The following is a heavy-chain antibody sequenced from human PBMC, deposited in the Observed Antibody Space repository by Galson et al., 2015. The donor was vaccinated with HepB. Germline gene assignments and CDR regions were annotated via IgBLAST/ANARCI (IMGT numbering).Heavy chain of an antibody. CDR1: GFTFSSYN. D-gene: IGHD6-13*01. Sequence: SLRLSCAASGFTFSSYNMNWVRQAPGKGLEWVSSISSSSSYIYYADSVKGRFTISRDDAKNSLYLQMNSLRAEDTAVYYCARAYSSYYYYYMDVWGKGTTVTVSS. V-gene: IGHV3-21*01. CDR2: ISSSSSYI. J-gene: IGHJ6*03. CDR3: ARAYSSYYYYYMDV.